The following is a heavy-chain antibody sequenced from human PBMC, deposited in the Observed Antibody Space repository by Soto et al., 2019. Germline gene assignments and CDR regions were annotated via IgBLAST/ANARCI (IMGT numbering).Heavy chain of an antibody. V-gene: IGHV3-23*01. CDR2: ISGSGGST. D-gene: IGHD6-19*01. J-gene: IGHJ4*02. CDR3: ARDRIAVAGIDYFDY. CDR1: GFTFSSYA. Sequence: GGSLRLSCAASGFTFSSYAMSWVRQAPGKGLEWVSAISGSGGSTYYADSVKGRFTISRDNSKNTLYLQMNSLRAEDTAVYYCARDRIAVAGIDYFDYWGQGTLVTVSS.